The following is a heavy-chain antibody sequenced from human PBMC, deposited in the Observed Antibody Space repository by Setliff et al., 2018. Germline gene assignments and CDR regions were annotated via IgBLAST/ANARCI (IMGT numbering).Heavy chain of an antibody. CDR2: ISAYTGKT. J-gene: IGHJ5*02. Sequence: GASVKVSCKAVGYTFPSYGLSWVRQAPGQGLEWMGWISAYTGKTDYAQNFQGRVTMTTDTSTNTAYLGLRSLRYDDTAVYFCARAPRLEWRLPTFDNWGQGTPVTVSS. V-gene: IGHV1-18*01. D-gene: IGHD3-3*01. CDR1: GYTFPSYG. CDR3: ARAPRLEWRLPTFDN.